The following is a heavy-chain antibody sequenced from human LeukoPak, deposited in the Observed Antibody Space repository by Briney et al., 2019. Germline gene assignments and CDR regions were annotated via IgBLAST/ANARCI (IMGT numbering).Heavy chain of an antibody. J-gene: IGHJ4*02. D-gene: IGHD6-13*01. Sequence: GGSLRLSCAASGFTVSSNYMSWVRQAPGKGLEWVSTITGSGDSTFYADSVKGRFTISRDNSKNTLFVQMNSLRAEDTAVYYCVKDYGPKQLVFFDSWGQGTLVTVSS. CDR2: ITGSGDST. CDR1: GFTVSSNY. CDR3: VKDYGPKQLVFFDS. V-gene: IGHV3-23*01.